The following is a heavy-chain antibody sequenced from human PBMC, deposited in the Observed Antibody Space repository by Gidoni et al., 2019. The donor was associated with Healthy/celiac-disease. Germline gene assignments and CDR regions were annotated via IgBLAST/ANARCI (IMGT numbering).Heavy chain of an antibody. CDR3: AGGEFMAVAAPLGAFDI. D-gene: IGHD6-19*01. Sequence: QVQLVESGGGLVKPGGSLRLSCAASGFNFSDYYMSWIHQAPGKGLEWVAYISSIGSTIYYADSVKGLFTISRDNAKNSLYLQMNSLRAEDTAVYYCAGGEFMAVAAPLGAFDIWGQGTMVTVSS. V-gene: IGHV3-11*01. CDR1: GFNFSDYY. J-gene: IGHJ3*02. CDR2: ISSIGSTI.